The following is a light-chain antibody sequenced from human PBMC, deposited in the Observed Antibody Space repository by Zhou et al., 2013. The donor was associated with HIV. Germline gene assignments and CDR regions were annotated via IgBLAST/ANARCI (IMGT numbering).Light chain of an antibody. CDR2: GAS. CDR1: QSVSSN. V-gene: IGKV3-15*01. CDR3: QQYGSSLWT. Sequence: EIVMTQSPATLSVSPGERATLSCRASQSVSSNLAWYQQKPGQAPRLLIYGASSRATGFPARFRGSGSGTDFTLTISRLEPEDFAVYYCQQYGSSLWTFGQGTKVESK. J-gene: IGKJ1*01.